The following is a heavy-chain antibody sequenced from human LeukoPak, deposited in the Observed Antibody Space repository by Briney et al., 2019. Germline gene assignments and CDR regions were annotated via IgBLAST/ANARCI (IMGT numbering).Heavy chain of an antibody. D-gene: IGHD2-15*01. J-gene: IGHJ3*02. V-gene: IGHV3-7*01. Sequence: GGSLRLSCAASGFTFSIYWMSWVRQAPGKGPEWVASIKQDGSEKYYVDSVKGRFTISRDNAKNSLYLQMNSLRAEDTAVYYCPRHCSGGSCSSWGDACDIWGQGTMVTVSS. CDR3: PRHCSGGSCSSWGDACDI. CDR1: GFTFSIYW. CDR2: IKQDGSEK.